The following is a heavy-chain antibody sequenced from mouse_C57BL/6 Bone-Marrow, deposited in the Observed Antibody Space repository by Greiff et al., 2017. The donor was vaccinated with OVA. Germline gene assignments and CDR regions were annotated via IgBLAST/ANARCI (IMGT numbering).Heavy chain of an antibody. V-gene: IGHV1-39*01. CDR1: GYSFTDYN. CDR3: ARKGGVFITTVDWYFDV. Sequence: LVESGPELVKPGASVKISCKASGYSFTDYNMNWVKQSNGKSLEWIGVINPNYGTTSYNQKFKGKATLTVDQSSSTAYMQLNSLTSEDSAVYYCARKGGVFITTVDWYFDVWGTGTTVTVSS. D-gene: IGHD1-1*01. J-gene: IGHJ1*03. CDR2: INPNYGTT.